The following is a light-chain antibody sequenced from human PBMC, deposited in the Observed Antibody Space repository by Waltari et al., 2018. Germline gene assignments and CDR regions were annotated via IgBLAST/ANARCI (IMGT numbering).Light chain of an antibody. CDR3: QQFHSYPLT. CDR2: DAS. V-gene: IGKV1-13*02. Sequence: AIQLTQSPSSLSASVGDRITITCRASQGISRTLAWYQQKLGKAPRPRIYDASILQSGVPSRFSGSGYGTDFTLTISSLQPEDFATYYCQQFHSYPLTFGGATKV. J-gene: IGKJ4*01. CDR1: QGISRT.